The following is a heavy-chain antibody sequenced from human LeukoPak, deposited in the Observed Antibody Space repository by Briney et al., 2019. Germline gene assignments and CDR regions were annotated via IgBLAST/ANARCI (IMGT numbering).Heavy chain of an antibody. Sequence: SETLSLTCAVYGGSFSGYYWSWIRQPPGKGLEWIGEINHSGSTNYNPSLKSRVTISVDTSKNQFSLKLSSVTAADTAVYYCASPPSITGDYWGQGTLVTVSP. J-gene: IGHJ4*02. CDR2: INHSGST. CDR1: GGSFSGYY. CDR3: ASPPSITGDY. D-gene: IGHD1-14*01. V-gene: IGHV4-34*01.